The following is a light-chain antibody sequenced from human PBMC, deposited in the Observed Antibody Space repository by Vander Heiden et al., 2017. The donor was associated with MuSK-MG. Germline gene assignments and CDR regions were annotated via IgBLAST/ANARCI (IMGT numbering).Light chain of an antibody. CDR1: QDISNY. V-gene: IGKV1-33*01. CDR3: QQYDNLPLYT. CDR2: DAS. Sequence: DIQMTQSPSSLSASVGDRVTITCQASQDISNYLNWYQQKPGKAPKLLIYDASNLETGVPSRFSGSGYGTDFTFTISSLQPEDIATHYCQQYDNLPLYTFGQGTKMEIK. J-gene: IGKJ2*01.